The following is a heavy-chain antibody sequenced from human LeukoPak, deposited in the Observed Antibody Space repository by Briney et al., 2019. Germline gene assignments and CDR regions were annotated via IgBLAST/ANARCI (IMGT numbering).Heavy chain of an antibody. V-gene: IGHV3-48*02. CDR3: TRGGSYFEK. Sequence: GGSLILSCVGSGYDFKRCSMNWVRQAPGKGLEWISYITSSSSSIFYAASVRGRFTISRDNAMNSMYLQMNSLRDEDTAVYYCTRGGSYFEKWGQGSLVTVTS. CDR1: GYDFKRCS. D-gene: IGHD3-10*01. J-gene: IGHJ4*02. CDR2: ITSSSSSI.